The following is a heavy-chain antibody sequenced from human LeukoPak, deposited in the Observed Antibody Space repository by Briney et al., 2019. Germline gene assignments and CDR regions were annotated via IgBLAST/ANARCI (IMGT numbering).Heavy chain of an antibody. V-gene: IGHV3-7*01. CDR3: ASSPYSSGGYYFDY. Sequence: PGGSLRLSCAASGFTFSTYAMHWVRQAPGKGLEWVANIKQDGSEKYYVDSVKGRFTISRDNAKNSLYLQMNSLRAEDTAVYYCASSPYSSGGYYFDYWGQGTLVTVSS. J-gene: IGHJ4*02. CDR2: IKQDGSEK. D-gene: IGHD6-19*01. CDR1: GFTFSTYA.